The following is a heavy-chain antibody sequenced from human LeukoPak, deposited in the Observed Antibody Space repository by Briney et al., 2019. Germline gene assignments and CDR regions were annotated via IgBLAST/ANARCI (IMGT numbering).Heavy chain of an antibody. V-gene: IGHV3-21*06. J-gene: IGHJ3*02. Sequence: GGSLRLSCAASGFTFSNYGMNRVRQAPGKGLEWVSFTDTSGRYVYYGDSVKGRFTISRDNAKNLLFLQMNGLRAEDTALYYCARGRSITLLRGVAMSDGFDIWGQGAMVAVSS. D-gene: IGHD3-10*01. CDR2: TDTSGRYV. CDR1: GFTFSNYG. CDR3: ARGRSITLLRGVAMSDGFDI.